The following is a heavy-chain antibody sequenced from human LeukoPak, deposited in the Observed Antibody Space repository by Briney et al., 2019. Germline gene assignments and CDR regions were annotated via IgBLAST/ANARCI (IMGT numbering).Heavy chain of an antibody. Sequence: PSETLSLTCTVSGGSISSYYWSWIRQPPGKGLEWIGYIYYSGSTNYNPSLKSRVTISVETSKNQFSLKLSSVTAADTAGYYCAGDLGWFGESTFGEIWGQGTMVTVSS. V-gene: IGHV4-59*01. CDR1: GGSISSYY. D-gene: IGHD3-10*01. J-gene: IGHJ3*02. CDR3: AGDLGWFGESTFGEI. CDR2: IYYSGST.